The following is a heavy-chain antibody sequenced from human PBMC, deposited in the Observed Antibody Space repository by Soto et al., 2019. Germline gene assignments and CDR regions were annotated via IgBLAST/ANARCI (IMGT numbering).Heavy chain of an antibody. D-gene: IGHD3-22*01. V-gene: IGHV4-61*01. Sequence: QVQLQESGPGLVKPSETLSLTCTVSGGSVSSGSYYWSWIRQPPGKGLEWIGYIYYSGSTNYNPSLKSRVTISVETSKNQFSLKLSSVTAADTAVYYCARAYYYDSSGYSDAFDIWGQGTMVTVSS. CDR1: GGSVSSGSYY. CDR2: IYYSGST. J-gene: IGHJ3*02. CDR3: ARAYYYDSSGYSDAFDI.